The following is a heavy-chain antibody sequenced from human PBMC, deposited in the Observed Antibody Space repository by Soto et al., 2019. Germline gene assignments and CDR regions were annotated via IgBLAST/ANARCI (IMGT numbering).Heavy chain of an antibody. D-gene: IGHD2-15*01. CDR3: ARVRYHPLRRVVVVPPTPACFHP. CDR1: GYTFTSYG. Sequence: ASVKVSCKASGYTFTSYGISWVRQAPGQGLEWMGWISAYNGNTNYAQKLQGRVTMTTDTSTSTAYMELRSLRSDDTAVYYCARVRYHPLRRVVVVPPTPACFHPRCQGTLVTVSS. CDR2: ISAYNGNT. V-gene: IGHV1-18*01. J-gene: IGHJ5*02.